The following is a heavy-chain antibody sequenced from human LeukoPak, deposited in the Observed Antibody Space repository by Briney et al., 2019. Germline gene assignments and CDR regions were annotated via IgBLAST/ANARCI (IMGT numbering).Heavy chain of an antibody. Sequence: PGGSLRLSCAASGFTFSGYSMNWVRQAPGKGLEWIAYISTSSTTTYYADSVKGRFTISRDNAKNSLYLQMSSLRAEDTAVYFCARGRAVAVSRGDFWGQGTLVTVSS. CDR1: GFTFSGYS. D-gene: IGHD6-19*01. V-gene: IGHV3-48*01. CDR2: ISTSSTTT. J-gene: IGHJ4*02. CDR3: ARGRAVAVSRGDF.